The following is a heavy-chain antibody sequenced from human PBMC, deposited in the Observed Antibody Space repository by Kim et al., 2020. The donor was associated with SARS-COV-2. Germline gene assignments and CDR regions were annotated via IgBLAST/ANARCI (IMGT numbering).Heavy chain of an antibody. CDR3: ARDFSGSSVAPFDI. V-gene: IGHV4-59*01. CDR2: FFYRGIT. D-gene: IGHD2-15*01. Sequence: SETLSFTCTISGGSISSYYWSWIRQPPGKGLEWIGYFFYRGITNNNPSLRSRVTISVDTSKNQFSLRLSSVTAADTAVYYCARDFSGSSVAPFDIWGQGTMVTVSS. CDR1: GGSISSYY. J-gene: IGHJ3*02.